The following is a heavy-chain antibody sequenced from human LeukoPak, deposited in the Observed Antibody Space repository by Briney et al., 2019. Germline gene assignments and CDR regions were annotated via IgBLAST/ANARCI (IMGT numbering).Heavy chain of an antibody. V-gene: IGHV3-23*01. J-gene: IGHJ4*02. CDR2: TSSSDAGT. Sequence: PGGSLRLSCAASGFTFSSYAMSWVRQAPGKGLEWVAATSSSDAGTYHADSVRGRFTISRDNSKNTLYLQMSSLRAEDTAVYYCAKDVLSSGWYHFDYWGQGTLVTVSS. CDR1: GFTFSSYA. CDR3: AKDVLSSGWYHFDY. D-gene: IGHD6-19*01.